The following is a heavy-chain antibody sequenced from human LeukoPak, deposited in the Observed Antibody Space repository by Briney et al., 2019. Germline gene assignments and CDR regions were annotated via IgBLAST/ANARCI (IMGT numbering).Heavy chain of an antibody. Sequence: PGGSLRLSCAASGFTFSSYSMSWVRQAPGKGLEWVSSISSSSSYIYYADSVKGRFTISRDNAKNSLYLQMNSLRAEDTAVYYCARDRGGIVVVVAVNYYYYGMDVWGQGTTVTVSS. D-gene: IGHD2-15*01. CDR2: ISSSSSYI. J-gene: IGHJ6*02. V-gene: IGHV3-21*01. CDR3: ARDRGGIVVVVAVNYYYYGMDV. CDR1: GFTFSSYS.